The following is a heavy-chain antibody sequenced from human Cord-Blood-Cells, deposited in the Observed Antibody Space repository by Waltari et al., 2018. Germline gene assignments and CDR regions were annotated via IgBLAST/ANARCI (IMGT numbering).Heavy chain of an antibody. CDR2: IYYSGST. CDR1: GGSISSYY. Sequence: QVQLQESGPGLVKPSETLSLTCTVSGGSISSYYWSWIRQPPGKGLEWIGYIYYSGSTNYNPSLKSRVTISVDTSKNQFSLKLSSVTAADTAVYYCARDPVVQGVIHFFDYWGQGTLVTVSS. CDR3: ARDPVVQGVIHFFDY. D-gene: IGHD3-10*01. J-gene: IGHJ4*02. V-gene: IGHV4-59*01.